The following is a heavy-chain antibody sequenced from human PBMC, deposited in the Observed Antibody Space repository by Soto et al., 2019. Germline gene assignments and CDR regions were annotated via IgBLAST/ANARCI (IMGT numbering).Heavy chain of an antibody. CDR3: ERVPIDYSKSHYFDF. CDR1: GGSVSSGSFY. D-gene: IGHD6-13*01. CDR2: IYNNRSF. Sequence: PSETLSLTCTVSGGSVSSGSFYWSWIRQPPGKALEWIGFIYNNRSFNYNPSLKSRVTMSVDTSKHQFSLKLSSVTAADTAVYYCERVPIDYSKSHYFDFWGQGALVTVYS. V-gene: IGHV4-61*01. J-gene: IGHJ4*02.